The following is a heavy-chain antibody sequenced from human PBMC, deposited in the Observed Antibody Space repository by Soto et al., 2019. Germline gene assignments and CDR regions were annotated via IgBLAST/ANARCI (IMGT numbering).Heavy chain of an antibody. CDR1: GGSFSGYY. CDR2: INHSGST. CDR3: ARGRGTVTTVAFDI. D-gene: IGHD4-17*01. J-gene: IGHJ3*02. Sequence: SETLSLTCAVYGGSFSGYYWSWIRQPPGKGLEWIGEINHSGSTNYNPSLKSRVTISVDTSKNQFSLKLSSVTAADTAVYYCARGRGTVTTVAFDIWGQGTMVTVS. V-gene: IGHV4-34*01.